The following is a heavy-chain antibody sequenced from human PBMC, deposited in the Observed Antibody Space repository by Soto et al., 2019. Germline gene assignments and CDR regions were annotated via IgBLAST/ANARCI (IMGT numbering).Heavy chain of an antibody. V-gene: IGHV1-18*04. CDR2: ISAYNGNT. Sequence: ASLKFSCNASGYTFTSYGISWVRQAPGQGLEWMGGISAYNGNTDDAQKLQGRVTMTTDTSRSTAYMELRSLRTDLTAVYYCAKMATRDMDVWGQGSTVTVSS. D-gene: IGHD5-12*01. CDR1: GYTFTSYG. CDR3: AKMATRDMDV. J-gene: IGHJ6*02.